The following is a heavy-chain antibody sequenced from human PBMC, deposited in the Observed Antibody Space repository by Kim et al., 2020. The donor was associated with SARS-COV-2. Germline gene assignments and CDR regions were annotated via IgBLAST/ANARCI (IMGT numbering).Heavy chain of an antibody. V-gene: IGHV4-30-4*01. J-gene: IGHJ4*02. D-gene: IGHD5-12*01. CDR2: MFYSGPT. CDR3: ARVPRWLRHFDY. CDR1: GGSVSSGDYY. Sequence: SETLSLTCTVSGGSVSSGDYYWSWIRQPPGKGLEWIGYMFYSGPTYYNPSLKSRITISVDTSKNHFSLMMTSVTAADTAVYYCARVPRWLRHFDYWGQGALVIVSS.